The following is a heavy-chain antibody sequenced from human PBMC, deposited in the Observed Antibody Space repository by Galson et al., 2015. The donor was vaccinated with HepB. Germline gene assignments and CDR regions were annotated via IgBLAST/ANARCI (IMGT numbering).Heavy chain of an antibody. CDR3: TTAGVRQLVTSEYFQH. V-gene: IGHV3-15*07. Sequence: SLRLSCAASGFTFSNAWMNWVRQAPGKGLEWVGRIKSKTDGGTTDYAAPVKGRFTISRDDSKNTLYLQMNSLKTEDTAVYYCTTAGVRQLVTSEYFQHWGQGTLVTVSS. CDR2: IKSKTDGGTT. D-gene: IGHD6-13*01. J-gene: IGHJ1*01. CDR1: GFTFSNAW.